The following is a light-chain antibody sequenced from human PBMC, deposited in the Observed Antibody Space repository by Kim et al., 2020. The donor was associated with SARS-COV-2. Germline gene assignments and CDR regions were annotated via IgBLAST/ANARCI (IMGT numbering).Light chain of an antibody. V-gene: IGLV6-57*04. CDR2: EDD. J-gene: IGLJ2*01. CDR1: SGSIDDNY. Sequence: NFMLTQPHSVSESPGKTVTISCTRSSGSIDDNYVQWYQQRPGGVPTTVIYEDDQRPSGVSDRFSGSIDNSSNSASLTISGLRTEAEADYYCQSYNRDNVIFGGGTQLTVL. CDR3: QSYNRDNVI.